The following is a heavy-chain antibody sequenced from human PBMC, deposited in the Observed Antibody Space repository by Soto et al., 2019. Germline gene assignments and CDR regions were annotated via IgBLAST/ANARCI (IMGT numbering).Heavy chain of an antibody. CDR2: IYYSGST. J-gene: IGHJ4*02. V-gene: IGHV4-31*03. CDR1: GGSISSGGYY. CDR3: ASLSPRHEFDY. Sequence: QVQLQESGPGLVKPSQTLSLTCTVSGGSISSGGYYWSWIRQHPGKGLEWIGYIYYSGSTYYNPSLKSRVTISVDTSKNHFSLQLSSVTAADTAGYYCASLSPRHEFDYWGQGSLVTVSS. D-gene: IGHD6-6*01.